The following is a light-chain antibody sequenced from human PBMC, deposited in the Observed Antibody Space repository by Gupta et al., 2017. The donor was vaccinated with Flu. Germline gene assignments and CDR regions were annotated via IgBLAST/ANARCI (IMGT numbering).Light chain of an antibody. J-gene: IGLJ2*01. CDR3: YSTVRSGNHGV. CDR2: EDF. V-gene: IGLV3-10*01. Sequence: GAALPKRYAYWYRHTAGPAPLLVIYEDFKRPSGIPERFSGSSSGTMATLTISGAQVEDEADYYCYSTVRSGNHGVFGGWTQLTVL. CDR1: ALPKRY.